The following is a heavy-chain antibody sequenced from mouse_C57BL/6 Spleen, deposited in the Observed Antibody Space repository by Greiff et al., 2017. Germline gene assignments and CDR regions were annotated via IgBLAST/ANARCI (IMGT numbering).Heavy chain of an antibody. D-gene: IGHD2-4*01. CDR1: GYSITSGYY. J-gene: IGHJ3*01. CDR3: ARDLDYDSAWFAY. CDR2: ISYDGSN. Sequence: DVKLQESGPGLVKPSQSLSLTCSVTGYSITSGYYWNWIRQFPGNKLEWMGYISYDGSNNYNPSLKNRISITRDTSKNQFFLKLNSVTTEDTATYYCARDLDYDSAWFAYWGQGTLVTVSA. V-gene: IGHV3-6*01.